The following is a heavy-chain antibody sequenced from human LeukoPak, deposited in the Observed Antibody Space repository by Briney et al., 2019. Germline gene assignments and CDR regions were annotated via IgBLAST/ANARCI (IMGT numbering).Heavy chain of an antibody. J-gene: IGHJ3*02. CDR1: GGSISSGSYY. D-gene: IGHD3-16*01. CDR3: ARWGGRNDAFDI. Sequence: SETLSLTCTVSGGSISSGSYYWSWIRQPAGKGLEWIGRIYTSGSTNYNPSLKSRVTISVDTSKNQFSLKLSSVTAADTAVYYCARWGGRNDAFDIWGQGTMATVSS. CDR2: IYTSGST. V-gene: IGHV4-61*02.